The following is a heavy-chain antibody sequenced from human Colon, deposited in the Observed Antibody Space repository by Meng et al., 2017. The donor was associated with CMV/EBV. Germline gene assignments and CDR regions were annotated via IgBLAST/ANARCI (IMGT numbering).Heavy chain of an antibody. D-gene: IGHD3-10*01. CDR1: GFTFSSYW. J-gene: IGHJ4*02. CDR2: INSDGSST. V-gene: IGHV3-74*01. Sequence: GESLKISYAASGFTFSSYWMHWVRQAPGKGLVWVSRINSDGSSTSYADSVKGRFTISRDNAKNTLYLQMNSLRAEDTAVYYCAREDVLLWFGELSGGIDYWGQGTLVTVSS. CDR3: AREDVLLWFGELSGGIDY.